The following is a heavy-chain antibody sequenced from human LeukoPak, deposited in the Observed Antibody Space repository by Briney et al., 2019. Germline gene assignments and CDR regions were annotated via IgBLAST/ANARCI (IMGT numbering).Heavy chain of an antibody. CDR1: GGSISSSSYY. Sequence: SETLSLTCSVSGGSISSSSYYWGWIRQPPGKGLEWIGSIFYSGSTCYNASLQSRVTISVDTSKNQFSLKLSSVTAADTAVYYCASAYSSGWYPSFDYWGQGTLVTVSS. J-gene: IGHJ4*02. D-gene: IGHD6-19*01. CDR3: ASAYSSGWYPSFDY. CDR2: IFYSGST. V-gene: IGHV4-39*01.